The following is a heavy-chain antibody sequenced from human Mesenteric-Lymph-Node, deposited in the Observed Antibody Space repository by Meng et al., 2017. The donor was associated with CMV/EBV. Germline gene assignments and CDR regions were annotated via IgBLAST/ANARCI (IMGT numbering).Heavy chain of an antibody. Sequence: GSLRLSCTVSGAFTSSSHYWWGWIRQPPGKGLEWIGSIFYSGRPYFDPSLKSRVTISIDTSKNQFSLKLSSVTAADTALYYCTRGARVGELGVGNWFGPWGQGTLVTVSS. CDR2: IFYSGRP. CDR1: GAFTSSSHYW. D-gene: IGHD1-26*01. V-gene: IGHV4-39*07. CDR3: TRGARVGELGVGNWFGP. J-gene: IGHJ5*02.